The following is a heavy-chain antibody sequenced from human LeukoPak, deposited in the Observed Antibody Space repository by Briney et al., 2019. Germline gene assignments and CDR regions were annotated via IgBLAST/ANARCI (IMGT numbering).Heavy chain of an antibody. D-gene: IGHD3-10*01. V-gene: IGHV3-53*01. CDR1: GFIVSTNY. CDR3: AKGYYGSGSYGWFDP. J-gene: IGHJ5*02. Sequence: GGSLRLSCAASGFIVSTNYMSWVRQAPGKGLEWVSVIYSGGSTFYADSVKGRFSISRDNSKNTVFLQMNSLRAEDTAVYYCAKGYYGSGSYGWFDPWGQGTLVTVSS. CDR2: IYSGGST.